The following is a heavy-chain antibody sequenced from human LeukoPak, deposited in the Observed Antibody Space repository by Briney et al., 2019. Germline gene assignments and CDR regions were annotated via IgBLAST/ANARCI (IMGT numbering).Heavy chain of an antibody. Sequence: PGGSLRLSCAASGFTFSSYWMHWVRQVPGKGLVWVSRMNSDGSSIIYADSVKGRFTISRDNAKNTLYLQMNSLRAEDTAVYYCASTRNGDYWGQGTLVTVSS. CDR1: GFTFSSYW. J-gene: IGHJ4*02. CDR2: MNSDGSSI. D-gene: IGHD1-1*01. CDR3: ASTRNGDY. V-gene: IGHV3-74*01.